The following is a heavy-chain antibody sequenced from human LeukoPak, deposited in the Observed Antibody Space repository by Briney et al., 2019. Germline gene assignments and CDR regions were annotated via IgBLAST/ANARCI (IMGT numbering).Heavy chain of an antibody. CDR3: ARKSAWFGELFHFDY. D-gene: IGHD3-10*01. CDR1: GYTFINYA. J-gene: IGHJ4*02. Sequence: ASVKVSCKASGYTFINYAMHWVRQAPGQRLEWMGWINAGNGNTKYSQKFQGRVTITRDTSASTAYMELSSLRSEDTAVYYCARKSAWFGELFHFDYWGQGTLVTVSS. V-gene: IGHV1-3*01. CDR2: INAGNGNT.